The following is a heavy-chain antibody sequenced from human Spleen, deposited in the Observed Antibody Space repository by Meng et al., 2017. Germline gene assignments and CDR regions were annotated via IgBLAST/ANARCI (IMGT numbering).Heavy chain of an antibody. CDR1: GYTFTTYG. V-gene: IGHV7-4-1*02. J-gene: IGHJ4*02. Sequence: ASVKVSCKASGYTFTTYGMSWVRQAPGQGLEWMGWINTNTGNPTYAQGFTGRCVFSLDTSVSTAYLEISGLKADDTAVYYCTRDGYSDCSRTSCFDYWGQGTLVTVSS. D-gene: IGHD2-2*01. CDR2: INTNTGNP. CDR3: TRDGYSDCSRTSCFDY.